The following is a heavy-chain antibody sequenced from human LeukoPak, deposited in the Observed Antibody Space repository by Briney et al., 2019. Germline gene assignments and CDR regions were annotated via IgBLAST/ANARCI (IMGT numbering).Heavy chain of an antibody. CDR1: GLTFNNAW. J-gene: IGHJ3*02. D-gene: IGHD1-26*01. V-gene: IGHV3-15*01. CDR3: ATDPGEWEPI. CDR2: IKSKTDGETS. Sequence: PGGSLRLSCATSGLTFNNAWTSWFRQAPGKGLEWVGRIKSKTDGETSDYAAPVQGRFTISRDDSKNTLYLQMNSLKIEDTAVYYCATDPGEWEPIWGQGTMVTVSS.